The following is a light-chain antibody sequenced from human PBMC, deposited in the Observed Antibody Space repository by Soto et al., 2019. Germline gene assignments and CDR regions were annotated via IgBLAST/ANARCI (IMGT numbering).Light chain of an antibody. Sequence: EIVLTQSPGTLSLSPGERATLSCRASQSVSSSYLAWYQQKPGQAPMLLIYGASSRATGIPDRFSGSGSGTDVTLTISRLEPEDLAVYYCQQYGSSLALTFGGGTKVEIK. CDR2: GAS. V-gene: IGKV3-20*01. J-gene: IGKJ4*01. CDR3: QQYGSSLALT. CDR1: QSVSSSY.